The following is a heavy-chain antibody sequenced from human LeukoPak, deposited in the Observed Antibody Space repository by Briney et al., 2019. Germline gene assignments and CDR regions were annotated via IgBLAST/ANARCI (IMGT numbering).Heavy chain of an antibody. CDR1: GYTLTEVS. D-gene: IGHD3-16*02. J-gene: IGHJ5*02. CDR3: ATVRYLSWFDP. V-gene: IGHV1-24*01. CDR2: FDPEDGEA. Sequence: AAVKVSCKVSGYTLTEVSMHWVRQAPGKGVEWMGGFDPEDGEAIYAQKFQGRVTMPEATSTAAAYMELSSLRSEDTAVYSCATVRYLSWFDPWGQGTLVTVSS.